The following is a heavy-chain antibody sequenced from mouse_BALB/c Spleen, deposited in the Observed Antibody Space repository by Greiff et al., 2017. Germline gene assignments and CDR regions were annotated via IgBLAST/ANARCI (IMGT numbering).Heavy chain of an antibody. V-gene: IGHV14-3*02. CDR3: ARANWDYFDY. CDR1: GFNIKDTY. CDR2: IDPANGNT. Sequence: EVQRVESGAELVKPGASVKLSCTASGFNIKDTYMHWVKQRPEQGLEWIGRIDPANGNTKYDPKFQGKATITADTSSNTAYLQLSSLTSEDTAVYYCARANWDYFDYWGQGTTLTVSS. J-gene: IGHJ2*01. D-gene: IGHD4-1*01.